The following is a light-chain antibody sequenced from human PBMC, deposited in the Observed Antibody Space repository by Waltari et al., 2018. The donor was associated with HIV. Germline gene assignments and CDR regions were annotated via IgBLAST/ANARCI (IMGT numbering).Light chain of an antibody. CDR1: QSISSY. Sequence: DIQMTQSPSSLSASVEDRVTIPCRASQSISSYLNWYQQKPGKAPKVLIYAASRLQSGVPSRFSGSGSGTDFTLTISSLQPEDFATYYCQESYIIPLTFGGGTKVEIK. V-gene: IGKV1-39*01. J-gene: IGKJ4*01. CDR2: AAS. CDR3: QESYIIPLT.